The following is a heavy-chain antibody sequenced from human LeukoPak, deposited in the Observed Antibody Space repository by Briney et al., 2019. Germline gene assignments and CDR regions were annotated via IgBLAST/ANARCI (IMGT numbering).Heavy chain of an antibody. D-gene: IGHD6-25*01. CDR1: GGSISSYY. J-gene: IGHJ4*02. CDR2: IYYTGST. V-gene: IGHV4-59*08. Sequence: SETLSLTCTVSGGSISSYYWSWIRQPPGKGLEWIGYIYYTGSTNYNPSLKSRVTISVDRSKSQFSLELTSVIAADTAVYYCARHLAAPAAAFDCWGQGTLVTASS. CDR3: ARHLAAPAAAFDC.